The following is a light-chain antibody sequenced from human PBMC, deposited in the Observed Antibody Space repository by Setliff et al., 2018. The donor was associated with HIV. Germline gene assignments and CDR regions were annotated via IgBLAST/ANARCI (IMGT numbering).Light chain of an antibody. V-gene: IGLV2-23*02. CDR2: DVS. CDR1: SSDVGGYNY. CDR3: YSYAGTSWV. Sequence: QSVLTQPASVSGSPGQSITISCTGTSSDVGGYNYVSWYQQHPGKAPKVMIYDVSKRPSGISNRFSGSKSGNTASLTISGLQAEDETDYYCYSYAGTSWVFGGGTRLTVL. J-gene: IGLJ3*02.